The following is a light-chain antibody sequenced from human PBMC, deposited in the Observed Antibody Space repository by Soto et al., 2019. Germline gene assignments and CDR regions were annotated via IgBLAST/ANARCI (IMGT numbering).Light chain of an antibody. Sequence: EIVVTQSPATLSVSPGERATLSYRASQSVSSNLAWYQQKPGQAPRLLIYGASTRATGSPARFRGSGSGTELTLTISSLRSEDFAVYYFQQYNNWPRLTFGGGTKVEIK. CDR1: QSVSSN. J-gene: IGKJ4*01. V-gene: IGKV3-15*01. CDR3: QQYNNWPRLT. CDR2: GAS.